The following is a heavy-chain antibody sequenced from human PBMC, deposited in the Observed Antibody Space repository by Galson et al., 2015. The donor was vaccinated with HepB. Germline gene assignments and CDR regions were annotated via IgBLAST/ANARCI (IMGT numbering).Heavy chain of an antibody. D-gene: IGHD6-6*01. CDR1: GFSLTTSGVG. V-gene: IGHV2-5*02. Sequence: PALVKPTQTLTLTCTFSGFSLTTSGVGVGWIRRPPGKALEWLALIYWDDDKRYRPSLKSRLTITKDTSKNQVVLTMTNMDPVDTATYYCARTSIAARPLDYWGQGTLVTVSS. CDR3: ARTSIAARPLDY. CDR2: IYWDDDK. J-gene: IGHJ4*02.